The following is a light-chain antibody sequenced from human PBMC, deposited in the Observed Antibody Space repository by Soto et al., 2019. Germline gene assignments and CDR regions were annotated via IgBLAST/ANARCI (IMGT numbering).Light chain of an antibody. CDR3: QQYDSFSVT. Sequence: IQMTQSPSTLSAYVEDRVTITCRASQSISSWLAWYQQKPGKAPKLLIYDASSLESGVPSRFSGSGSGTEFTLTISSLQPDDFATYYCQQYDSFSVTFGQVTKV. J-gene: IGKJ1*01. CDR2: DAS. CDR1: QSISSW. V-gene: IGKV1-5*01.